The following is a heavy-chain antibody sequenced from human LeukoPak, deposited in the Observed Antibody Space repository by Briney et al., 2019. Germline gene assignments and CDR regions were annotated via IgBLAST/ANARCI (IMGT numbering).Heavy chain of an antibody. V-gene: IGHV4-34*01. CDR3: ATLTGGDDAFDI. J-gene: IGHJ3*02. CDR2: INHSGYT. D-gene: IGHD4-23*01. Sequence: PSETLSLTCAVYGASFSGYFWSWIRQPPGKGLEWIGEINHSGYTNYNPSLKSRVTISVDTSKNQFSLKLNSVTPADTAVYYCATLTGGDDAFDIWGQGAMVTVSS. CDR1: GASFSGYF.